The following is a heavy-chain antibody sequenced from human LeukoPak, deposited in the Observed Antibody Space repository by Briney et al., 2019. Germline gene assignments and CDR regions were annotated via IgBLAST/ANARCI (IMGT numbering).Heavy chain of an antibody. D-gene: IGHD3-22*01. CDR3: ARDWYYYDSSGYYRGFDY. J-gene: IGHJ4*02. CDR2: ISGSGGST. V-gene: IGHV3-23*01. Sequence: PGGSLRLSCAASGFTFSSYAMSWVRQAPGKGLEWVSAISGSGGSTYYADSVKGRFTISRDNSKNTLYLQMNSLRAEDTAVYYCARDWYYYDSSGYYRGFDYWGQGTLVTVSS. CDR1: GFTFSSYA.